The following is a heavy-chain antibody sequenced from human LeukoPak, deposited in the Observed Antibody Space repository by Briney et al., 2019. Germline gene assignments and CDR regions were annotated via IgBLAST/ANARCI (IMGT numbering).Heavy chain of an antibody. Sequence: GGSLRLSCAASGFTFSSYAMSWVRQAPGKGLEWVSAISGSGGSTYYADSVEGWFTISRDNSKNTLYLQMNSLRAEDTAVYYCAKGKKWSSYFDYWGQGTLVTVSS. CDR2: ISGSGGST. CDR3: AKGKKWSSYFDY. CDR1: GFTFSSYA. D-gene: IGHD2-15*01. V-gene: IGHV3-23*01. J-gene: IGHJ4*02.